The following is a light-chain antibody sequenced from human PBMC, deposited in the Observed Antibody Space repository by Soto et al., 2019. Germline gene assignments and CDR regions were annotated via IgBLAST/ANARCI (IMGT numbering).Light chain of an antibody. CDR3: MLYMGGGLVV. CDR2: STN. V-gene: IGLV8-61*01. J-gene: IGLJ2*01. CDR1: SGSVSTTYY. Sequence: QTVVTQEPSFPVSPGGKVTLTCGLTSGSVSTTYYPSWYQQTPGQAPRTLIYSTNIRSSGVPDRFSGSILGNKAALTITGAQADDESDYHCMLYMGGGLVVFGLGTKLTFL.